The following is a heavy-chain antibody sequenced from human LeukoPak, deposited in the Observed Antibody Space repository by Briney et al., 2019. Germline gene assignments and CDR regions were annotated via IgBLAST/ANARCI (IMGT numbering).Heavy chain of an antibody. V-gene: IGHV4-59*01. D-gene: IGHD3-22*01. J-gene: IGHJ4*02. CDR1: GGSISSYY. Sequence: SETLSLTCTVSGGSISSYYWSWIRQPPGKGLEWIGYIYYSGSTNYNPSLKSRVTISVDTSKNQFSLKLSSVTAADTAAYYCARGRNYYDSSGYYKGYYFDYWGQGTLVTVSS. CDR2: IYYSGST. CDR3: ARGRNYYDSSGYYKGYYFDY.